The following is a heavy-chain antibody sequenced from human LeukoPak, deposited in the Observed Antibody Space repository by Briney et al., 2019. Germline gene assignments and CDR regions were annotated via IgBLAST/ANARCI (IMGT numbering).Heavy chain of an antibody. D-gene: IGHD2-2*01. CDR1: GFTFRSYW. CDR3: ARDTSSAFDY. J-gene: IGHJ4*02. Sequence: GGSLRLSCAASGFTFRSYWMHWVRQVPGKGLVWVSRLNTDGSSTTYADSVKGRFTISRDNSKNTLYMQMNSLRAEDSAVYYCARDTSSAFDYWGQGTLVTVSS. CDR2: LNTDGSST. V-gene: IGHV3-74*01.